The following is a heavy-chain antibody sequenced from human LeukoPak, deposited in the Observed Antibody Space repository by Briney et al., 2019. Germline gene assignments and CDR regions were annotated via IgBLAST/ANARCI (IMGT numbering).Heavy chain of an antibody. CDR2: IRYDGSNK. Sequence: PGGSLRHSCAASGFTFSSYGMHWVRQAPGKGLEWVAFIRYDGSNKYYADSVKGRFTISRDNSKNTLYLQMNSLRAEDTAVYYCAKDPRLRITISGVSRFPFDHWGQGTLVTVSS. CDR1: GFTFSSYG. V-gene: IGHV3-30*02. D-gene: IGHD3-3*01. J-gene: IGHJ4*02. CDR3: AKDPRLRITISGVSRFPFDH.